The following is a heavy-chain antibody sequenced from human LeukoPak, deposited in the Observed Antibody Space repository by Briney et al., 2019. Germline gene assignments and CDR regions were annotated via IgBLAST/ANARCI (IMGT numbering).Heavy chain of an antibody. CDR1: GYTSTSYG. CDR3: ARGGLSKRVAGTFDY. Sequence: ASVKVSSEASGYTSTSYGISCGRQAPGQGLEWMGWISAYNGNTNYAQNLQGRVTMTTDTSTTTAYMELRSLRSDGKAVYLCARGGLSKRVAGTFDYWGQGTRVTVSS. CDR2: ISAYNGNT. D-gene: IGHD6-19*01. V-gene: IGHV1-18*01. J-gene: IGHJ4*02.